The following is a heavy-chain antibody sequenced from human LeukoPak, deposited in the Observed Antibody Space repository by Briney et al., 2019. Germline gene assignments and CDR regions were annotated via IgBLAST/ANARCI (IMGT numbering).Heavy chain of an antibody. CDR2: ISGSGGST. Sequence: GGSLRLSCAASGFTFSSYAMSWVRQAPGKGLEWVSAISGSGGSTYYADSVKGRFTISRDNSKNTLYLQMSSLRAEDTAVYYCAKMITFGGVIVWYYFDYWGQGTLVTVSS. V-gene: IGHV3-23*01. CDR1: GFTFSSYA. D-gene: IGHD3-16*02. CDR3: AKMITFGGVIVWYYFDY. J-gene: IGHJ4*02.